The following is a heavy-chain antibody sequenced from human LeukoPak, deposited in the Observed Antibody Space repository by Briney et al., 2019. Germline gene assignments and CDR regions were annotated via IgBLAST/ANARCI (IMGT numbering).Heavy chain of an antibody. CDR3: ARVGLGSYYGFDY. CDR2: IYYIGKT. D-gene: IGHD1-26*01. Sequence: SETLSLTCTVSGDSVTRDDVHWGWIRQPPGKGLEWVGNIYYIGKTYYTPSLQSRVTLSVDTSKNQFSLKLSSVTAADTAVYYCARVGLGSYYGFDYWGQGTLVTVSS. CDR1: GDSVTRDDVH. J-gene: IGHJ4*02. V-gene: IGHV4-39*07.